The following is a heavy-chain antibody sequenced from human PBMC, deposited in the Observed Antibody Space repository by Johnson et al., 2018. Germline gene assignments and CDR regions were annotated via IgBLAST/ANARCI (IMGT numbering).Heavy chain of an antibody. V-gene: IGHV3-48*01. CDR2: ISSSSISGTISSI. J-gene: IGHJ3*02. Sequence: EVQLVESGGGLVKPGRSLRLSCTASGFTFSSYDMHWVRQAPGKGLEWVSYISSSSISGTISSIYYADSVKGRFTISRDNAKNSLYLQMNSLRAEDTARYYGARDGPLILVHDAFDIWGQGTMVTVSS. CDR3: ARDGPLILVHDAFDI. CDR1: GFTFSSYD. D-gene: IGHD3-22*01.